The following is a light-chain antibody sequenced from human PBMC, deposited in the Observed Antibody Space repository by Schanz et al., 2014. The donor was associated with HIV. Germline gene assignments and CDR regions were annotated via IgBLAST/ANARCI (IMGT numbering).Light chain of an antibody. V-gene: IGLV1-44*01. CDR2: SHN. Sequence: QSVLTQPPSVSGTPGQGVTISCSGSSSNIGSYYVNWYQQLPGTAPRLLIYSHNERPSGVPDRFSGSQSGTSASLAIIGLQFEDEAHYFCAAWDDTLNGPVFGGGTKLTVL. CDR3: AAWDDTLNGPV. CDR1: SSNIGSYY. J-gene: IGLJ2*01.